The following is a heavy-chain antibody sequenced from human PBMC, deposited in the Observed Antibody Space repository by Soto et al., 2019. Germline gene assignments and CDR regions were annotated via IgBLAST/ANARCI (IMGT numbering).Heavy chain of an antibody. Sequence: PSETLSLTCTVSGGSISSSSYYWGWIRQPPWKGLEWIGSIYYSGSTYYNPSLKSRVTISVDTSKNQFSLKLSSVTAADTAVYYCARHGGIAVAGTFLGWGQGXLVTVYS. V-gene: IGHV4-39*01. CDR3: ARHGGIAVAGTFLG. CDR2: IYYSGST. J-gene: IGHJ4*02. D-gene: IGHD6-19*01. CDR1: GGSISSSSYY.